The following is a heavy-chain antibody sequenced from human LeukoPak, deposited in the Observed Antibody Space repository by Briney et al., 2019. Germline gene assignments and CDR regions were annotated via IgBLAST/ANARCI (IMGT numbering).Heavy chain of an antibody. CDR2: IYYSGST. Sequence: KSSETLSLTCTVSGGSISSYYWSWIRQPPGKGLDWIGYIYYSGSTNYNPSLKSRVTISVDTSKNQFSLKLSSVTAADTAVYYCARRVQMTTVIYFDYWGQGTLVTVSS. V-gene: IGHV4-59*01. D-gene: IGHD4-17*01. CDR3: ARRVQMTTVIYFDY. CDR1: GGSISSYY. J-gene: IGHJ4*02.